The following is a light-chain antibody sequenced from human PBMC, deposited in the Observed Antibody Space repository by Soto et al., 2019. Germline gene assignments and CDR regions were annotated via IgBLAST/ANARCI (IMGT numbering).Light chain of an antibody. CDR3: QQRLHWPIT. J-gene: IGKJ5*01. CDR1: QDVSIF. V-gene: IGKV3-11*02. CDR2: DAS. Sequence: EILLAQSPATLSLSPGERATLSCKASQDVSIFLAWYQQKPGQAPRLLIHDASNRATGVPARFSGSGSGRDFTLTITSLEPEDFAVYYCQQRLHWPITFGQGTRLEIK.